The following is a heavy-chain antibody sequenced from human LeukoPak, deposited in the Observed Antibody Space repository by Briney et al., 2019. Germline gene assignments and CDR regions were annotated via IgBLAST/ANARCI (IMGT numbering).Heavy chain of an antibody. CDR1: GFTFSNYA. CDR3: ARNVAGYHYYIGV. J-gene: IGHJ6*03. V-gene: IGHV3-23*01. D-gene: IGHD1-14*01. CDR2: INGEMNFK. Sequence: AGGSLRLSCAASGFTFSNYAMIWVRQAPGKGLECVSTINGEMNFKYYADSVKGRFTISRDNSENTLYLHMSNMRPEDTATYYCARNVAGYHYYIGVSGEGTAVTVFS.